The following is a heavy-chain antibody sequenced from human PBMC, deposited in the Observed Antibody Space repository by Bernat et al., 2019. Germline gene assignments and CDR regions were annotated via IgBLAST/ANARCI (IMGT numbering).Heavy chain of an antibody. CDR2: LNSDGSYT. CDR1: GFTFNTLW. CDR3: ARGGVTFGGVIAQ. D-gene: IGHD3-16*02. J-gene: IGHJ4*02. Sequence: EVQLVESGGGLVQPGGSLRLSCAASGFTFNTLWMYWVRQAPGKGLVWVSRLNSDGSYTTYADSVKGRFTIPRDNAKNTLYLQMNSLRAEDTAVYDCARGGVTFGGVIAQWGQGTLVTVSS. V-gene: IGHV3-74*01.